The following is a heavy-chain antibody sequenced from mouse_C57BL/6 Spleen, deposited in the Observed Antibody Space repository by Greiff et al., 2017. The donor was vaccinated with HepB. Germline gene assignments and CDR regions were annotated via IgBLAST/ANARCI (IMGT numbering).Heavy chain of an antibody. Sequence: EVKLMESGGGLVKPGGSLKLSCAASGFTFSSYAMSWVRQTPEKRLEWVATISDGGSYTYYPDNVKGRFTISRDNAKNNLYLQMSHLKSEDTAMYYCAREGGGGNWGQGTTLTVSS. D-gene: IGHD1-1*02. J-gene: IGHJ2*01. CDR2: ISDGGSYT. CDR1: GFTFSSYA. V-gene: IGHV5-4*01. CDR3: AREGGGGN.